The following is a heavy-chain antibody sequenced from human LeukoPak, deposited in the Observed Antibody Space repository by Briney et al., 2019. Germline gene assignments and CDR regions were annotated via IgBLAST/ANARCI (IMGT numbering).Heavy chain of an antibody. D-gene: IGHD4-17*01. CDR2: FYYTGNT. J-gene: IGHJ4*02. V-gene: IGHV4-59*08. Sequence: PSETLSLTCTVSGGSVSGYYWSWIRQPPGKGLEWIGYFYYTGNTNYGPSLRSRVTISVDTSKNHFSLKLSSVTAADTALYYCAGHRGLYGDFFFDFWGPGTLVTVSS. CDR1: GGSVSGYY. CDR3: AGHRGLYGDFFFDF.